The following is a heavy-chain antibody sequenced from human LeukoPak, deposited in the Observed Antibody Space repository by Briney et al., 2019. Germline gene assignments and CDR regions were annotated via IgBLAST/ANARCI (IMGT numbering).Heavy chain of an antibody. CDR2: ISGSGGST. Sequence: GGSLRLSCAASGFTFSSCAMTWVRQAPGKGLEWVSGISGSGGSTYYADSVKGRFTISRDNSKNTLYLQMDSLRAEDTAVYYSAKSYGSGSYYIPFDYWGQGTLVTVSS. J-gene: IGHJ4*02. V-gene: IGHV3-23*01. CDR3: AKSYGSGSYYIPFDY. CDR1: GFTFSSCA. D-gene: IGHD3-10*01.